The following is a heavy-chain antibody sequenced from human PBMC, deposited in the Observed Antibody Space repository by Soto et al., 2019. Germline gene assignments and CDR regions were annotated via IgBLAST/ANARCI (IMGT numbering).Heavy chain of an antibody. CDR1: VFTFSDYY. V-gene: IGHV3-11*06. Sequence: LRLSCAASVFTFSDYYMSWIRQAPGKGLEWVSYISSSISYTNYADSVKGRFTISRDNAKNSLYLQMNSLRAEDTAVYYCARHDSSSSKPSAMDVWGQGTTVTVPS. J-gene: IGHJ6*02. CDR3: ARHDSSSSKPSAMDV. D-gene: IGHD6-6*01. CDR2: ISSSISYT.